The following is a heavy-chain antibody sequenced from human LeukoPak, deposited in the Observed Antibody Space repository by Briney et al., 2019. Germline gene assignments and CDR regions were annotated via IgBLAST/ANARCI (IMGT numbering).Heavy chain of an antibody. CDR2: MNPNSGNT. D-gene: IGHD6-19*01. V-gene: IGHV1-8*01. CDR1: GYTFTSYD. J-gene: IGHJ5*02. Sequence: ASVKVSCKASGYTFTSYDINWVRQATGQGLEWMGRMNPNSGNTGYAQKFQGRVTMTRNTSISTAYMELSSLRSEDTAVYYCAREIRGIAVAANWFDPWGQGTLVTVSS. CDR3: AREIRGIAVAANWFDP.